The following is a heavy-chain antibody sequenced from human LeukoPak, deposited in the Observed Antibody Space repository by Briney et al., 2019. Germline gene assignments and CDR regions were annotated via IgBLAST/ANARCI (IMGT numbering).Heavy chain of an antibody. CDR2: IYYSGST. CDR1: GGSISSSSYY. D-gene: IGHD3-3*01. V-gene: IGHV4-39*07. Sequence: SETLSLTCTVSGGSISSSSYYWGWIRQPPGKGLEWIGSIYYSGSTYYNPSLKSRVTISVDTSKNQFSLKLSSVTAADTAVYYCARGYDFWSGYFPGAFDIWGQGTMVTVSS. J-gene: IGHJ3*02. CDR3: ARGYDFWSGYFPGAFDI.